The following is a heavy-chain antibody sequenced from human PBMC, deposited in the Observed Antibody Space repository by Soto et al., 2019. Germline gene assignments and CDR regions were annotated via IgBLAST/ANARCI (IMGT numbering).Heavy chain of an antibody. CDR2: IWYDGSNK. D-gene: IGHD5-18*01. Sequence: GGSLRLSCAASGFTFSSYGMHWVRQAPGKGLEWVAVIWYDGSNKYYADSVKGRFTISRDNSKNTLYLQMNSLRAEDTAVYYCVRETDTAQYYYYMDVWGKGTTVTVSS. CDR1: GFTFSSYG. CDR3: VRETDTAQYYYYMDV. V-gene: IGHV3-33*01. J-gene: IGHJ6*03.